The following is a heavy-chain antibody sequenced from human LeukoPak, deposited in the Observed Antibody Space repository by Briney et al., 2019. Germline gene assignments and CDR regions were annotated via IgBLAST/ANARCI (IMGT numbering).Heavy chain of an antibody. D-gene: IGHD4-17*01. J-gene: IGHJ4*02. Sequence: ASVKVSCKASGYTFTSYGITWVRQAPGQGLEWMAWISAYNGKTNYAQRFQGRVTMTTDTSTSTAYMELRSLRSDDTAVSYCARDGPDYGDYINFDYWGQGTLVTVSS. CDR3: ARDGPDYGDYINFDY. CDR2: ISAYNGKT. V-gene: IGHV1-18*01. CDR1: GYTFTSYG.